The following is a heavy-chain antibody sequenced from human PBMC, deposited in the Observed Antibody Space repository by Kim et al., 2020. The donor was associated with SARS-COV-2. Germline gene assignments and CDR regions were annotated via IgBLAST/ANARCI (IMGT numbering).Heavy chain of an antibody. Sequence: SETLSLTCAVYGGSFSGYYWSWIRQPPGKGLEWIGEINHSGSTNYNPSLKSRVTISVDTSKNQFSLKLSSVTAADTAVYYCARGSSGGEAKYFDYWGQGTLVTVSS. D-gene: IGHD2-15*01. V-gene: IGHV4-34*01. J-gene: IGHJ4*02. CDR2: INHSGST. CDR3: ARGSSGGEAKYFDY. CDR1: GGSFSGYY.